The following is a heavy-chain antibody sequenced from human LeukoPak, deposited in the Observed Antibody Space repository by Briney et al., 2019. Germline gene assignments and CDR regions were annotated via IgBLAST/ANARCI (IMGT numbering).Heavy chain of an antibody. Sequence: GGSLRLSCAASGFTVSSNYMSWVRQAPGKGLEWVSVIYSGGSTYYADSVKGRFTISRDNSKNTLYLQMNSLRAEDTAVYYCAKTDYYDFWSGYYFLDYWGQGTLVTVSS. CDR3: AKTDYYDFWSGYYFLDY. V-gene: IGHV3-53*01. CDR1: GFTVSSNY. CDR2: IYSGGST. J-gene: IGHJ4*02. D-gene: IGHD3-3*01.